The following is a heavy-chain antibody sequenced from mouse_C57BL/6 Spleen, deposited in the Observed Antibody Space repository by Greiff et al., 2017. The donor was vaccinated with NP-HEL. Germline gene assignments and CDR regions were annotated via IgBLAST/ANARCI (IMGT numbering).Heavy chain of an antibody. D-gene: IGHD2-5*01. CDR1: GYTFTSYW. J-gene: IGHJ3*01. V-gene: IGHV1-69*01. CDR2: IDPSDSYT. CDR3: ASGYSNYETWFAY. Sequence: QVQLQQPGAELVMPGASVKLSCKASGYTFTSYWMHWVKQRPGQGLEWIGEIDPSDSYTNYNQKFKGKSTLTVDKSSSTAYMQLSSLTSEDSAVYYGASGYSNYETWFAYWGQGTLVTVSA.